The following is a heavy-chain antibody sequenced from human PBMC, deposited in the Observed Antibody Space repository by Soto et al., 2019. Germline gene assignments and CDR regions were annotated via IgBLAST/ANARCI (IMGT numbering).Heavy chain of an antibody. CDR3: ARDTHDCSSSSCNVYYYMDV. CDR2: INAHGGGT. CDR1: GFTFSSYT. D-gene: IGHD2-2*01. V-gene: IGHV3-64*01. J-gene: IGHJ6*03. Sequence: GGSLRLSCAASGFTFSSYTMHWVRQAPGKGLEYVSAINAHGGGTYYANSVKGRFTISRDNSKNTLYLQMGSLEVEDMAVYYCARDTHDCSSSSCNVYYYMDVWGKGTTVTVSS.